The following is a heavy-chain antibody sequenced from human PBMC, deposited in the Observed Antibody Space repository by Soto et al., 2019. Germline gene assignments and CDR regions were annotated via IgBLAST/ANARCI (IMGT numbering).Heavy chain of an antibody. V-gene: IGHV3-30*18. D-gene: IGHD4-4*01. CDR1: GFTFSSYG. Sequence: QVQLVESGGGVVQPGRSLRLSCAASGFTFSSYGMYWVRQAPGKGLEWVAVISYDGSNKYYADSVKGRFTISRDNSKNTLYLQMNSLRAEDTAVYYCAKELATVGTYGMDVWGQGTTVTVSS. CDR3: AKELATVGTYGMDV. CDR2: ISYDGSNK. J-gene: IGHJ6*02.